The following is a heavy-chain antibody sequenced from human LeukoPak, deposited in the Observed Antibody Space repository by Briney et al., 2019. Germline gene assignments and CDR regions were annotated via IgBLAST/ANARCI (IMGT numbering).Heavy chain of an antibody. CDR2: LSNSEST. V-gene: IGHV4-59*08. Sequence: PSETLSLTCTVSVHPINDYYGRWIRQPPGKGLEWVGYLSNSESTNYNPSLKSRVTISVDTSKNHFSLKLSSVTAADTAVYFCARQAYYGSGSYLMIDYWGQGTLVTVSS. J-gene: IGHJ4*02. D-gene: IGHD3-10*01. CDR1: VHPINDYY. CDR3: ARQAYYGSGSYLMIDY.